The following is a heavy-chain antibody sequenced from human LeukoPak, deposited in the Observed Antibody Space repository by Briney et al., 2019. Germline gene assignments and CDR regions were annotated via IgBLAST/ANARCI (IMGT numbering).Heavy chain of an antibody. CDR2: IHPNSGGT. V-gene: IGHV1-2*02. Sequence: ASVKVSCKASGYTFTGYYLHWVRQAPGQGLEWMGWIHPNSGGTNYAQKFQGRVTMTRDTSISTAYMELSSLRSDDTAVYFCARLASVPGWGQGALVTVSS. J-gene: IGHJ1*01. D-gene: IGHD6-19*01. CDR1: GYTFTGYY. CDR3: ARLASVPG.